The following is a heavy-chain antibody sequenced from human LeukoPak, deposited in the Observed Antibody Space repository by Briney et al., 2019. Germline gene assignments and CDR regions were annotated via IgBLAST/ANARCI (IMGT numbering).Heavy chain of an antibody. V-gene: IGHV3-7*01. J-gene: IGHJ4*02. CDR2: IKQDGSAK. D-gene: IGHD2-2*01. CDR1: GFTFSDYW. CDR3: ASWRGSTSERSAY. Sequence: GGSLRLSCTASGFTFSDYWMTWVRQAPGEGLEWVANIKQDGSAKYYVDSVKGLFTISRDNAKNSLYLQMDSLRVEDTATYYCASWRGSTSERSAYWGQGTLVTVSS.